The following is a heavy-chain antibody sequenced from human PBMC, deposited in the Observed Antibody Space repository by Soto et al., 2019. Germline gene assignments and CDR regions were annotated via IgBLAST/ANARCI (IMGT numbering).Heavy chain of an antibody. V-gene: IGHV4-61*01. CDR2: IYYSGST. CDR1: GGSVSSGSYY. Sequence: QVQLQESGPGLVKPSETLSLTCTVSGGSVSSGSYYWSWIRQPPGKGLEWIGYIYYSGSTNYNPSLKSRVTISVYTAKNQFSLKLSSVTAADTAVYYCARVPGITMVRGVIRWFDPWGQGTLVTVSS. CDR3: ARVPGITMVRGVIRWFDP. J-gene: IGHJ5*02. D-gene: IGHD3-10*01.